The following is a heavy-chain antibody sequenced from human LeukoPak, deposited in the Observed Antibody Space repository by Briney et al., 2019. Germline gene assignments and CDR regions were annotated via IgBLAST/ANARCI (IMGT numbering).Heavy chain of an antibody. Sequence: GRSLRLSCAASGFTFDDYAMHWVRQAPGKGLEWVSGISWNSGSIGYADSVKGRFTISRDNAKNSLYLQMNSLRAEDMALYYCAKDICAVPGQFDYWGQGTLDTVSS. CDR1: GFTFDDYA. J-gene: IGHJ4*02. V-gene: IGHV3-9*03. D-gene: IGHD6-19*01. CDR3: AKDICAVPGQFDY. CDR2: ISWNSGSI.